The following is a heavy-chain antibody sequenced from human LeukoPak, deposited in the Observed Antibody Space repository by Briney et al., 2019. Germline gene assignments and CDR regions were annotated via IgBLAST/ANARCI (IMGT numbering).Heavy chain of an antibody. V-gene: IGHV5-51*01. Sequence: GESLKISCKGSGYSFTSYWIGWVRPMPGKGLEWVGIIYPGDSDTRYSPSFQGQVTISADKSISTDYLQWSSLKASDTAMYYCARHTPSPQAPRGFDYWGQGTLVTVSS. CDR1: GYSFTSYW. CDR2: IYPGDSDT. D-gene: IGHD3-10*01. CDR3: ARHTPSPQAPRGFDY. J-gene: IGHJ4*02.